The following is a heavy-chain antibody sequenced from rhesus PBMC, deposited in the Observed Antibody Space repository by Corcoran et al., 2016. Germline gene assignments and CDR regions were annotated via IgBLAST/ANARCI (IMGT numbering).Heavy chain of an antibody. Sequence: QVQLQESGPGLVKPSETLSLTCAVSGGSISSSNWWSWIRQPPGKGLEWIGYISGKRRSTYHNPPHKSQVPIATETTKNQFSLRLRSVTAADTAVYYCARLIGAMVAVITTGFYFDYWGQGVLVTVSS. CDR2: ISGKRRST. CDR1: GGSISSSNW. V-gene: IGHV4-65*01. J-gene: IGHJ4*01. CDR3: ARLIGAMVAVITTGFYFDY. D-gene: IGHD4-4*01.